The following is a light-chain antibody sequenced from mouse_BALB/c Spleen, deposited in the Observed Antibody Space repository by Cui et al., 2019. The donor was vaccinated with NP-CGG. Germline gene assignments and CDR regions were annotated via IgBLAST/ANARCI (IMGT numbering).Light chain of an antibody. Sequence: AVVTQESSLTTSPGETVTLTCRSNTGAVTTNNYANWVQEKPDHLFTGLIGGTNNRVPGVPARFSGSLIGDKAALTITGAQTEDEAIYFCALWYSNHWVFGGGTKLTVL. CDR2: GTN. CDR3: ALWYSNHWV. J-gene: IGLJ1*01. CDR1: TGAVTTNNY. V-gene: IGLV1*01.